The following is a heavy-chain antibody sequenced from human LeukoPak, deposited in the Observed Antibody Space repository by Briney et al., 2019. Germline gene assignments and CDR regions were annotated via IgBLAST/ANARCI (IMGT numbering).Heavy chain of an antibody. V-gene: IGHV5-51*01. Sequence: GESLKISCEPSGYKFTTYWISWVRQMPGKGLEWVGVIYPGDSGTRYSPSFQGHVTISADTSFSTAYLQWVSLSTSDSAVYYCARSTDYYRHNWFDSWGQGTLVTVSS. CDR3: ARSTDYYRHNWFDS. CDR1: GYKFTTYW. CDR2: IYPGDSGT. D-gene: IGHD1-26*01. J-gene: IGHJ5*01.